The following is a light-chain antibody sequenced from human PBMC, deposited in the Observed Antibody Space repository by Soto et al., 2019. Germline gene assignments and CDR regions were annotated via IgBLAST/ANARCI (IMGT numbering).Light chain of an antibody. Sequence: DIVLTQSPATLSLSPGERATLSCRASQSVSSYLAWCQQKPGQAPRILIFGASGRATGIPDRFSGSGSGTDFTLTISRLEPEDFAVYYCQQYGSSPPITFGQGTRLEIK. CDR2: GAS. CDR1: QSVSSY. V-gene: IGKV3-20*01. J-gene: IGKJ5*01. CDR3: QQYGSSPPIT.